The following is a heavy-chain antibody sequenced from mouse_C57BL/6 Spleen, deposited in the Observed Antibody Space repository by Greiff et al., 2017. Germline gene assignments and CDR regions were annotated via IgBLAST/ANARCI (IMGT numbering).Heavy chain of an antibody. D-gene: IGHD1-1*01. CDR1: GFSLSTFGMG. Sequence: QVTLKESGPGILQPSQTLSLTCSFSGFSLSTFGMGVGWIRQPSGKGLEWLAHIWWDDDKYYNTALKRRLTISKDTSKNQVFLKIAKVDTADTATYYCARIVANCGSSYWYFDVWGTGTTVTVSS. V-gene: IGHV8-8*01. CDR2: IWWDDDK. CDR3: ARIVANCGSSYWYFDV. J-gene: IGHJ1*03.